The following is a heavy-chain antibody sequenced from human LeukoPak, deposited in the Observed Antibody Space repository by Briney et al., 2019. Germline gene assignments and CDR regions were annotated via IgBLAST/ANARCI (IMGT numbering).Heavy chain of an antibody. D-gene: IGHD1-26*01. CDR3: ARDQRSGTYSGSFDY. J-gene: IGHJ4*02. Sequence: GASVKVSCKASGYTFTSYGISWVRQAPGQGLEWMGRIIPIFGIANYAQKFQGRVTITADKSTSTAYMELSSLRFEDTAVYYCARDQRSGTYSGSFDYWGQGTLVTVSS. CDR1: GYTFTSYG. V-gene: IGHV1-69*04. CDR2: IIPIFGIA.